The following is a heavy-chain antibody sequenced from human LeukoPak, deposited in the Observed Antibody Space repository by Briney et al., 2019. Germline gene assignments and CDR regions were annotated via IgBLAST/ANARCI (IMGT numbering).Heavy chain of an antibody. CDR3: AGPPD. CDR2: IKSKTAGGTT. V-gene: IGHV3-15*01. Sequence: GGSLRLSCAASGLSVSDAWMSWVRQAPGKGLEWVGRIKSKTAGGTTDYVASVKGRFTISRDDSKNTLYLQMNSLKTEDTAVYYGAGPPDWGKGTLVTVSS. CDR1: GLSVSDAW. J-gene: IGHJ4*02.